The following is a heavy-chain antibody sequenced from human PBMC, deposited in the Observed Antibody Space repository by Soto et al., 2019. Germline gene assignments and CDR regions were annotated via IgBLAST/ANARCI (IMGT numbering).Heavy chain of an antibody. J-gene: IGHJ3*02. CDR3: ARGGGVGVAGSAAFDM. D-gene: IGHD3-3*01. V-gene: IGHV1-2*02. Sequence: QLHLVQSGAVVKKPGASVTVSCSASGYPVTAYYMHWVRKAPGRGLEWMGGINPATGAAKYTQTFPGRVTLTRDTSTSTVFMELSGLTSEDTAVFYCARGGGVGVAGSAAFDMWGQGTLVTVSS. CDR1: GYPVTAYY. CDR2: INPATGAA.